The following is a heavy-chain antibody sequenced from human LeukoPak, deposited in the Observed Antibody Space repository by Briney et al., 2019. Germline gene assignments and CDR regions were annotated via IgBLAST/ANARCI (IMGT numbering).Heavy chain of an antibody. CDR1: GFTFRSFA. CDR2: ISANGVST. D-gene: IGHD5-12*01. J-gene: IGHJ4*02. CDR3: ARLRNPGFYFDY. V-gene: IGHV3-23*01. Sequence: GGSLRLSCAASGFTFRSFAMSWVRQAPGEGLEWVSSISANGVSTYYADSVKGRFTIARGNSKNTLYLQMNSLRAADMAVYSCARLRNPGFYFDYWGQGTLVTVSS.